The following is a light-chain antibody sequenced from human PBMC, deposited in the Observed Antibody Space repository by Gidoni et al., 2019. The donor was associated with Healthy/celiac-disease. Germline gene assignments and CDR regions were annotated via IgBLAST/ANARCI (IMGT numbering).Light chain of an antibody. CDR1: QSISSY. CDR2: AAS. Sequence: DIQMTQSPSSLSASVGDRVTITCRASQSISSYLNWYQQKPGKAPKLLIYAASSLQSGVPPRFSGSGSWTDFTLTISSLQPEDFATYYCQQSYSTPQTFGQGTKVEIK. J-gene: IGKJ1*01. CDR3: QQSYSTPQT. V-gene: IGKV1-39*01.